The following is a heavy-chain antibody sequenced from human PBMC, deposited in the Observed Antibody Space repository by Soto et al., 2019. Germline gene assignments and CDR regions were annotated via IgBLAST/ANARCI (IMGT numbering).Heavy chain of an antibody. Sequence: GRSLRLSCAASGFTFSSYAMSWVRQAPGKGLEWVSAISGSGGSTYYADSVKGRFTISRDNSKNTLYLQMNSLRAEDTAVYYCAKARRVNSSWYLFDYWGQGTLVTVSS. CDR2: ISGSGGST. CDR1: GFTFSSYA. CDR3: AKARRVNSSWYLFDY. J-gene: IGHJ4*02. D-gene: IGHD6-13*01. V-gene: IGHV3-23*01.